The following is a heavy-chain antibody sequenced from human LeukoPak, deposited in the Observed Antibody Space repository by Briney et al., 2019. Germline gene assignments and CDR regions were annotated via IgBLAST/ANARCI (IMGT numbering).Heavy chain of an antibody. D-gene: IGHD3-10*01. CDR2: INHSGST. V-gene: IGHV4-34*01. J-gene: IGHJ5*02. CDR3: ACRYYYGSGDWFDP. CDR1: GGSFSDYY. Sequence: PSETLSLTCAVYGGSFSDYYWSWIRQPPGKGLEWIGEINHSGSTNYNPSLKSRVTISVDTSKNQFSLKLSSVTAADTAVYYCACRYYYGSGDWFDPWGQGTLVTVSS.